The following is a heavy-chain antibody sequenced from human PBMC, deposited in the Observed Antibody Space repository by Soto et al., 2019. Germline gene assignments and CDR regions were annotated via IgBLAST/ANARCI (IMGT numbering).Heavy chain of an antibody. D-gene: IGHD1-20*01. J-gene: IGHJ3*02. CDR3: ARVNIRNAFDI. V-gene: IGHV1-3*01. CDR2: INAGNGNT. Sequence: ASVKVCCKASGYTFTSYAMHWGRQAPGQRLERMGWINAGNGNTKYSQKFQGRVTITRDTSASTAYMELSSLRSEDTAVYYCARVNIRNAFDIWGQGTMVTVSS. CDR1: GYTFTSYA.